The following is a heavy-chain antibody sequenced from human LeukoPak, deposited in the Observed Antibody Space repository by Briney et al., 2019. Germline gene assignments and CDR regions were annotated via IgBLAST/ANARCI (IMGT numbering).Heavy chain of an antibody. Sequence: GGSLRLSCAASGFTFSSYSMNWVRQAPGKGLEWVSYISSSSSTIYYADSVKGRFTISRDNAKNSLYLQMNSLRAEDTAVYYCARDVEMATVQPQDAFDIWGQGTMVTVSS. D-gene: IGHD5-24*01. J-gene: IGHJ3*02. CDR1: GFTFSSYS. V-gene: IGHV3-48*01. CDR3: ARDVEMATVQPQDAFDI. CDR2: ISSSSSTI.